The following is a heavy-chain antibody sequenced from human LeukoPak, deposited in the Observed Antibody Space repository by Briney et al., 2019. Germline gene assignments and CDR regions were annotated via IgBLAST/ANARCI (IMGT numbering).Heavy chain of an antibody. CDR2: INERGTDS. V-gene: IGHV3-74*03. CDR3: ARDLGQYYDTSDNWFDP. Sequence: GGSLRLSCTASGFTFSGHWTHWDRQPPGMGLVWVSRINERGTDSMYADSVKGRFTISRDNAKNTLDLQMNGLGAEDTAVYYCARDLGQYYDTSDNWFDPWGQGTLVTVSS. D-gene: IGHD3-22*01. J-gene: IGHJ5*02. CDR1: GFTFSGHW.